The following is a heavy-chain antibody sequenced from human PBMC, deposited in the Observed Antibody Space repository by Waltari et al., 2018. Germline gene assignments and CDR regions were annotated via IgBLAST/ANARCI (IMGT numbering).Heavy chain of an antibody. D-gene: IGHD3-3*01. CDR3: ARGRVVQYYFDY. Sequence: QVQLQQWGAGLLKPSETLSLTCAVYGGSFSGYSSTWPRQPPGKGLEWIGERNHSGSTNYNPSLKSRVTISVDTSKNQFSLKLSSVTAADTAVYYCARGRVVQYYFDYWGQGTLVTVSS. CDR1: GGSFSGYS. J-gene: IGHJ4*02. V-gene: IGHV4-34*01. CDR2: RNHSGST.